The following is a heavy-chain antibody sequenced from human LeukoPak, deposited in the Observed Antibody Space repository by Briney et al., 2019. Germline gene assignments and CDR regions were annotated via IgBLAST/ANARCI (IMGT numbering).Heavy chain of an antibody. Sequence: VASVKVSCKASGYTFTGYYMHWVRQAPGQGLEWMGWINPNSGGTNYAQKFQGRVTMTRDTSISTAYMELSRLRSDDTAVYYCARALGDQLLFPVAVWFDPWGQGTLVTVSS. CDR2: INPNSGGT. CDR3: ARALGDQLLFPVAVWFDP. V-gene: IGHV1-2*02. CDR1: GYTFTGYY. J-gene: IGHJ5*02. D-gene: IGHD2-2*01.